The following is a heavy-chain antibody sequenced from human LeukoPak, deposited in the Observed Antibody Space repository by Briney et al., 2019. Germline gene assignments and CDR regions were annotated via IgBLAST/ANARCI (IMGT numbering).Heavy chain of an antibody. CDR1: GFTFDDYA. Sequence: GGSLRLSCAVSGFTFDDYAMHWVRQVPGKGLEWVSGINWNSDSIGYADSVKGRFTTSRANAKNSLYLQMNSLRAEDTAFYYCAINGGGDSGYGNFDYWGQGTLVTVSS. D-gene: IGHD5-12*01. CDR2: INWNSDSI. CDR3: AINGGGDSGYGNFDY. V-gene: IGHV3-9*01. J-gene: IGHJ4*02.